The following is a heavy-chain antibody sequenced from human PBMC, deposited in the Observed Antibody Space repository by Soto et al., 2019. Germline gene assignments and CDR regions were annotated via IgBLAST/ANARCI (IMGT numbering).Heavy chain of an antibody. V-gene: IGHV3-23*01. CDR3: AKGSSYFGSGSFYNEPFDF. CDR2: ISASGDST. CDR1: GFTFSSYA. J-gene: IGHJ4*02. D-gene: IGHD3-10*01. Sequence: EVQLLESGGGLVQPGGPLRLSCAVSGFTFSSYAMTWVRQAPGKGLEWVSSISASGDSTYSADSVKGRFTISRDNSNYRLYLQVNNLRVEDTAVYYCAKGSSYFGSGSFYNEPFDFWGQGALVTVSS.